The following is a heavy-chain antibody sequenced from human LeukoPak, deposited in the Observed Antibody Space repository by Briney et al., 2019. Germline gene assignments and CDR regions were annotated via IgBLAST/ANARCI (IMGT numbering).Heavy chain of an antibody. CDR2: ISGRTGST. D-gene: IGHD5-12*01. V-gene: IGHV3-23*01. CDR3: AKCGNSGCHLIDY. CDR1: GFTFSTNA. J-gene: IGHJ4*02. Sequence: GGSLRLSCAASGFTFSTNAMSWVRQAPGKGPEWVSAISGRTGSTYYSDSVKGRFTISRDNSRSTLYLQMDSLRAEDTAVYYCAKCGNSGCHLIDYWGQGTLVTVSS.